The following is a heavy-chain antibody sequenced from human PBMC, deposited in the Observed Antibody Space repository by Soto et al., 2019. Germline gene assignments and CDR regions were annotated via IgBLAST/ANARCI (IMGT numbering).Heavy chain of an antibody. CDR1: GFSLRSPGVG. J-gene: IGHJ4*02. V-gene: IGHV2-5*01. CDR3: THRRNVYSDSGAEFDY. CDR2: IFLTTDV. Sequence: QITLKESGPTLVKPTPTLTLTCTLSGFSLRSPGVGVGWIRQTPGKALEWLALIFLTTDVRYSPSLRSRLTITKATSKNQVVLTMTNVDPVDTGTYYCTHRRNVYSDSGAEFDYWGQGTLVSVSS. D-gene: IGHD4-17*01.